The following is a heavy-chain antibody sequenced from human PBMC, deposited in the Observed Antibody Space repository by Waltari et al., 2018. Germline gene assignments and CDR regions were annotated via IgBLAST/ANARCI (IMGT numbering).Heavy chain of an antibody. V-gene: IGHV4-38-2*01. CDR3: ARPPPRRIAEAGTDY. CDR2: IYHSGST. J-gene: IGHJ4*02. CDR1: GYSISSGYY. D-gene: IGHD6-19*01. Sequence: QVQLQESGPGLVKPSETLSLTCAVSGYSISSGYYWGWIRQPPGKGLEWIGSIYHSGSTYYNPSLKSRVTISVDTSKNQFSLKLSSVTAADTAVYYCARPPPRRIAEAGTDYWGQGTLVTVSS.